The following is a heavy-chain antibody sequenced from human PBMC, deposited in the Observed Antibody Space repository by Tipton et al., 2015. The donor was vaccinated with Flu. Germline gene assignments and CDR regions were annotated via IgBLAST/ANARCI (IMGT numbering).Heavy chain of an antibody. J-gene: IGHJ5*02. V-gene: IGHV3-23*01. CDR3: ARRDYSNYVSEPKNWFDP. CDR2: ISGSASNT. D-gene: IGHD4-11*01. Sequence: SLRLSCAASGFTFSSYAMSWVRQAPGKGLEWVSGISGSASNTYYADSVKGRFTISRDNSKNTLYLQMNGLRAEDTAVYYCARRDYSNYVSEPKNWFDPWGQGILVTVSS. CDR1: GFTFSSYA.